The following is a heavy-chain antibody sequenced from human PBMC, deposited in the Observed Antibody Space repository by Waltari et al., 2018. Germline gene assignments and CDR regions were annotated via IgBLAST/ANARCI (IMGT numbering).Heavy chain of an antibody. D-gene: IGHD6-19*01. J-gene: IGHJ4*02. CDR2: IWYDGSNK. CDR1: GFTFSSHG. CDR3: AKDGTLGSGWYSH. Sequence: QVQLVESGGGVVQPGRSLRLSCAASGFTFSSHGMHWVRQAPGKGLEWVAVIWYDGSNKYYADSVKGRSTISRDNSKNTLYLQMNSLRAEDTAMYYCAKDGTLGSGWYSHWGQGTLVTVSS. V-gene: IGHV3-30*18.